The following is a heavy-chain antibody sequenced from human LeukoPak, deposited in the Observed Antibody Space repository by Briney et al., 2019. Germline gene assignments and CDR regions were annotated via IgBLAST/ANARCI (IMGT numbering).Heavy chain of an antibody. D-gene: IGHD5-18*01. CDR1: GYTFTSYG. CDR3: ARGEAQLWLQFIY. Sequence: STVTVSCKASGYTFTSYGISWVRQAPGQGRERMGWINAYNGNTNYAQKLQGRVTMTTDTSTSTAYMELRNLRSDDTAVYYCARGEAQLWLQFIYWGQGTLVTVSS. J-gene: IGHJ4*02. CDR2: INAYNGNT. V-gene: IGHV1-18*01.